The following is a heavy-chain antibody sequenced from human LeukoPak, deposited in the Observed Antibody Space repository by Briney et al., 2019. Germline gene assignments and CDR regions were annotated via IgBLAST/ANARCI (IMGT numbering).Heavy chain of an antibody. D-gene: IGHD4-23*01. V-gene: IGHV1-18*01. Sequence: ASVKVSCKAAGYSFSDYGISWVRQAPGQGLEWMGWIGTYNGKTNYAHKFRGRLTLTTDTSTSSAYMELRTLTSDDTALYYCARDTDYGGASSLYWGQGTLVTVSS. CDR2: IGTYNGKT. CDR3: ARDTDYGGASSLY. J-gene: IGHJ4*02. CDR1: GYSFSDYG.